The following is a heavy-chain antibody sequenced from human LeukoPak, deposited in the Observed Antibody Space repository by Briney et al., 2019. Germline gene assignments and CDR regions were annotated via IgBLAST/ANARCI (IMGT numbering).Heavy chain of an antibody. CDR1: GGTFSNYA. V-gene: IGHV1-69*05. J-gene: IGHJ6*03. CDR3: AVGDPFNYYMDL. D-gene: IGHD4-17*01. CDR2: LIPLYGAT. Sequence: SVTVSCTASGGTFSNYAISWVRQAPGQGLEWMGGLIPLYGATNYTQRFQGRITITTDESTTTAYMELSSLRSEDTAVYFCAVGDPFNYYMDLWGKGTTVTVFS.